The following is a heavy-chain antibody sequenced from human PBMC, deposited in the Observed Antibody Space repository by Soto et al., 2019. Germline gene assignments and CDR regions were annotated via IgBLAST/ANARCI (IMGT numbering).Heavy chain of an antibody. CDR3: TTIAVAGNPARFDYYYYYGMDV. V-gene: IGHV3-15*07. CDR1: GFTFSNAW. J-gene: IGHJ6*02. D-gene: IGHD6-19*01. CDR2: IKSKTDGGTT. Sequence: GGSLRLSCAASGFTFSNAWMNWVRQAPGKGLEWVGRIKSKTDGGTTDYAAPVKGRFTISRDDSKNTQYLQMNSLKTEDTAVYYCTTIAVAGNPARFDYYYYYGMDVWGQGTTVTVSS.